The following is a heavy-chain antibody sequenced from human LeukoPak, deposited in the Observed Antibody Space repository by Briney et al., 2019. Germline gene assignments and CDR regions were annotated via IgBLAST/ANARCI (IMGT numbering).Heavy chain of an antibody. Sequence: PGGSLRLSCAASGFTFSSYGMHWVRQAPGKGLEWVAVILYDGSNKYYADSVKGRFTISRDNAKNSLYLQMNSLRAEDTALYYCARESSLGDSSGWYGADFDYWGQGTLVTVSS. CDR1: GFTFSSYG. CDR2: ILYDGSNK. D-gene: IGHD6-19*01. CDR3: ARESSLGDSSGWYGADFDY. V-gene: IGHV3-30*03. J-gene: IGHJ4*02.